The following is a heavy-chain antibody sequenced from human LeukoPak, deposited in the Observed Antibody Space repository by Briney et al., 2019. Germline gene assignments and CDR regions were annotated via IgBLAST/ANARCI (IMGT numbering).Heavy chain of an antibody. D-gene: IGHD3-10*01. CDR1: GGSISSGDYY. J-gene: IGHJ3*02. CDR2: IYYSGST. V-gene: IGHV4-30-4*01. CDR3: ARGPTYYYGSGSYRNFDI. Sequence: SETLSLTCTVSGGSISSGDYYWSWIRQPPGKGLEWIGYIYYSGSTYYNPSLKSRVAISVDTSKNQFSLKLSSVTAADTDVYYCARGPTYYYGSGSYRNFDIWGQGTMVTVSS.